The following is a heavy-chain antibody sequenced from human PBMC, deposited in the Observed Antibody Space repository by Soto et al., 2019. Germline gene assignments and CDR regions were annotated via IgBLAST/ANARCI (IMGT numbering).Heavy chain of an antibody. Sequence: PGXSLRLSCAASGFTLSSYSLNWVRQAPGKGLEWVSSISSSSSYIYYADSVKGRFTISRDNAKNSLYLQMNSLRAEDTAVYYCARSQNLDYWGQGTLVTVSS. CDR2: ISSSSSYI. J-gene: IGHJ4*02. CDR1: GFTLSSYS. V-gene: IGHV3-21*01. CDR3: ARSQNLDY.